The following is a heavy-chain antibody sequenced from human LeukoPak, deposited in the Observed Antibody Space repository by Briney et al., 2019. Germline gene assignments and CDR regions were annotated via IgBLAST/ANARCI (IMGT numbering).Heavy chain of an antibody. CDR3: ARDRSPGNFDY. CDR1: GFTFSSYA. CDR2: ISSSSTYI. J-gene: IGHJ4*02. Sequence: GGSLRLSCAASGFTFSSYAMSWVRQAPGKGLEWVSSISSSSTYINYADSVKGQFTISRDNAKNSLYLQMNSLRAEDTAVYYCARDRSPGNFDYWGQGTLVTVSS. V-gene: IGHV3-21*01. D-gene: IGHD3-10*01.